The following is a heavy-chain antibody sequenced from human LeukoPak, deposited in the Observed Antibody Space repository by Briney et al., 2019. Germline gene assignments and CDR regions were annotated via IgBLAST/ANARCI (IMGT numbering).Heavy chain of an antibody. J-gene: IGHJ5*02. CDR3: ATDFWSGYDNWFDP. CDR2: ISSSSSYI. V-gene: IGHV3-21*01. Sequence: GGSLRLSCAASGFTFSSYSMNWVRQARGKGLEWVSSISSSSSYIYYADSVKGRFTISRDNAKNSLYLQMNSLRAEDTAVYYCATDFWSGYDNWFDPWGQGTLVTVSS. CDR1: GFTFSSYS. D-gene: IGHD3-3*01.